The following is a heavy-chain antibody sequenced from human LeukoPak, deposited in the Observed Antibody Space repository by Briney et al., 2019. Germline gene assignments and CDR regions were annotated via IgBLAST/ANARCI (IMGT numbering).Heavy chain of an antibody. CDR1: GFTFSSYA. CDR3: ARGDYSGSEGIPFDI. Sequence: PGGSLRLPCAASGFTFSSYAMHWVREAPGKGLEYVSAFSSNGGRTYYANSVKGRFTISRDNSKNTLYLQMGSLRAEDMAVYYCARGDYSGSEGIPFDIWGQGTMVTVSS. V-gene: IGHV3-64*01. D-gene: IGHD5-12*01. J-gene: IGHJ3*02. CDR2: FSSNGGRT.